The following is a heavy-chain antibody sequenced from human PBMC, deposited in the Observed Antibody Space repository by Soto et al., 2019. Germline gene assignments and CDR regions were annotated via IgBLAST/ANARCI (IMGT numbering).Heavy chain of an antibody. CDR3: ARIQGACAGCLDY. J-gene: IGHJ4*02. CDR2: VYYNGDT. V-gene: IGHV4-59*01. CDR1: GGSISPYY. Sequence: QVHLQESGPGLVKPSETLSLTCTVSGGSISPYYWTWIRQPPGKGLAGFGYVYYNGDTNYNPSLKSRVTMSVDTSKSQFSLKVTSMTAADTAVYFCARIQGACAGCLDYWGQGALVTVSS. D-gene: IGHD3-9*01.